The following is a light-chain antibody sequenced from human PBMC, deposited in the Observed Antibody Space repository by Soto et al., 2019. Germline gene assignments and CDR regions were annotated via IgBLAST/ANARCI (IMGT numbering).Light chain of an antibody. CDR2: DDS. Sequence: SYELTQPPSVSVAPGQTARITCGGNNIGSKHVHWYQQKPGQAPVLVISDDSDRPSGIPERISGSNFGNTASLTISGLQAEDEADYYCSSYRTGGPFVFGTGTQLTVL. J-gene: IGLJ1*01. CDR1: NIGSKH. V-gene: IGLV3-21*02. CDR3: SSYRTGGPFV.